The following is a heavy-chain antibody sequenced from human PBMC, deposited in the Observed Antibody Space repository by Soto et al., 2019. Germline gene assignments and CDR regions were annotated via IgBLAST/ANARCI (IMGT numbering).Heavy chain of an antibody. Sequence: PGGSLRLSCAASGFTFSSYAMSWVRQAPGKGLEWVSAISGSGGSTYYADSVKGRFTISRDNSKNTLYLQMNSLRAEDTAVYYCAKVSQVNIVATTDYWGQVTLVPISS. CDR1: GFTFSSYA. CDR2: ISGSGGST. V-gene: IGHV3-23*01. J-gene: IGHJ4*02. CDR3: AKVSQVNIVATTDY. D-gene: IGHD5-12*01.